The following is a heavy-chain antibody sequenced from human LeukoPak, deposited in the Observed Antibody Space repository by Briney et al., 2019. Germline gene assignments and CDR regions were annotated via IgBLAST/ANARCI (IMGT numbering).Heavy chain of an antibody. V-gene: IGHV4-34*01. Sequence: SETPSLTCSVYSGSFSGYYWTWIRQPPGKGLEWIGEINHSGNTNYNPSLKSRVTISVDTSKNTFSLKLSSVTAADTAVYYCARHATVTSFTFAYWGRGTLVTVSS. CDR3: ARHATVTSFTFAY. D-gene: IGHD4-17*01. CDR1: SGSFSGYY. CDR2: INHSGNT. J-gene: IGHJ4*02.